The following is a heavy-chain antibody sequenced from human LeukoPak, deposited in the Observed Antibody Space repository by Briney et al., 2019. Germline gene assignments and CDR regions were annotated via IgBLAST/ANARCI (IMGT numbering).Heavy chain of an antibody. J-gene: IGHJ2*01. CDR1: GGSISSYY. D-gene: IGHD3-22*01. CDR2: IYYSGST. CDR3: ARDPVSTMIVGGFDL. Sequence: SETLSLTCTVSGGSISSYYWSWIRQPPGKGLEWIGYIYYSGSTNYSPSLKSRVTISVDTSKNQFSLKLSSVTAADTAVYYCARDPVSTMIVGGFDLWGRGTLVTVSS. V-gene: IGHV4-59*01.